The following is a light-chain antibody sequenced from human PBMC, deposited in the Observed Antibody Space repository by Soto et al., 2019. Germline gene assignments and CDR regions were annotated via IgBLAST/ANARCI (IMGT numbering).Light chain of an antibody. CDR1: SSDVGAYNY. CDR3: CSYAGSYTLV. V-gene: IGLV2-11*01. CDR2: DVS. Sequence: QSALTQPRSVSGSPGQSVTISCTGTSSDVGAYNYVSWYQQHPGKVPKLMIYDVSRRPSGVPDRFSGSKSGNTASLTISGLQDDDDDDYYCCSYAGSYTLVFGGGTKLTVL. J-gene: IGLJ3*02.